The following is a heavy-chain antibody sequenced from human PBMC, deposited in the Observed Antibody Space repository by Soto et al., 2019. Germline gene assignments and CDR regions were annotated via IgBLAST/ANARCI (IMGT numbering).Heavy chain of an antibody. Sequence: AGSLRLSCAASGFTFSSYSMHWVRQAPGKGLEWVAVISYDGSNKYYADSVKGRFTISRDNSKNTLYLQMNSLRAEDTAVYYCARDCPTSSDSSGRIDYWGQGTLVTVSS. CDR2: ISYDGSNK. V-gene: IGHV3-30-3*01. D-gene: IGHD3-22*01. J-gene: IGHJ4*02. CDR1: GFTFSSYS. CDR3: ARDCPTSSDSSGRIDY.